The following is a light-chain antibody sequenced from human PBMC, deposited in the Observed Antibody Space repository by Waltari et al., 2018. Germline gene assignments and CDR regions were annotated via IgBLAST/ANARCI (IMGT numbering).Light chain of an antibody. CDR3: SSYTRRSYWV. V-gene: IGLV2-14*01. Sequence: QSALTQPASVSGSPGQSITISCTGTSRDCGFYYFVSWFQQHPGKAPKAMIYKVNNRPSGVSNRFSGSKSANTASLTISGLQAEDEADYYCSSYTRRSYWVFGGGTQLTVL. J-gene: IGLJ3*02. CDR1: SRDCGFYYF. CDR2: KVN.